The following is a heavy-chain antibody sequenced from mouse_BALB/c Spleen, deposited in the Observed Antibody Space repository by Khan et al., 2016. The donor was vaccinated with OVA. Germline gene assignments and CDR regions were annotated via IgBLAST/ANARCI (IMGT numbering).Heavy chain of an antibody. V-gene: IGHV1S137*01. J-gene: IGHJ3*01. Sequence: QVQLQQSGAELVRPGVSVKISCKGSGYTFTDFTLHWVKQSHAMSLEWIGVISTYYGDATYNQRFKDKATMTEDKSSSTAYMELARLTSEDSAIYYSTRGGGGNRFAYWGQGTLVTVSA. CDR2: ISTYYGDA. CDR3: TRGGGGNRFAY. CDR1: GYTFTDFT.